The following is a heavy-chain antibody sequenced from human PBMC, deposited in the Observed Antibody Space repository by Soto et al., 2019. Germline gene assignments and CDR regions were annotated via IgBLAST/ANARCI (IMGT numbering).Heavy chain of an antibody. J-gene: IGHJ4*02. Sequence: GGSLRLSCAASGFTISSNYMSWVRQAPGKGLEWVSVIYSGGSTYYADSVKGRFTISRDNSKNTLYLQMNSLRAEDTAVYYCARDTVNRKFDYWGQGTLVTVSS. V-gene: IGHV3-66*01. CDR2: IYSGGST. CDR1: GFTISSNY. D-gene: IGHD4-17*01. CDR3: ARDTVNRKFDY.